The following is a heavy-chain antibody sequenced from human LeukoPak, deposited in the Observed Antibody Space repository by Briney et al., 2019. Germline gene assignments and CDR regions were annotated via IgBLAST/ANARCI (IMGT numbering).Heavy chain of an antibody. Sequence: SGTLSLTCAVSGGSISSSSYYWGWIRQPPGKGLEWIGSIYYSGSTYYNPSLKSRVTISVDTSKNQFSLKLSSVTAADTAVYYCARLWFGLTGVAFDIWGQGTMVTVSS. CDR2: IYYSGST. J-gene: IGHJ3*02. D-gene: IGHD3-10*01. CDR3: ARLWFGLTGVAFDI. CDR1: GGSISSSSYY. V-gene: IGHV4-39*07.